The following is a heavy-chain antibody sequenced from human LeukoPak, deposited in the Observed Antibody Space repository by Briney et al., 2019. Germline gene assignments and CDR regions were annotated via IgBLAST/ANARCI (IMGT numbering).Heavy chain of an antibody. CDR2: IYHSGST. J-gene: IGHJ4*02. CDR3: ARMVSGSGTYYFDS. V-gene: IGHV4-28*01. Sequence: ASESLSLTCAVSGSSISNNALWGWIRQPPGKGLEWIGYIYHSGSTYYNPSLKSRVTMSADTSKNQFSLKLTPVTAVDTAVYYCARMVSGSGTYYFDSWGQGTLVTVSS. D-gene: IGHD3-10*01. CDR1: GSSISNNAL.